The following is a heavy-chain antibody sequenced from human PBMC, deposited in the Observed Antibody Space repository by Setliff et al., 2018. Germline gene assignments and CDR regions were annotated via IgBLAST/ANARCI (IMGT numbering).Heavy chain of an antibody. J-gene: IGHJ4*03. CDR1: GGSISSYY. CDR3: ARGVYYYYGSGSYYAALDY. D-gene: IGHD3-10*01. CDR2: IYYSGST. Sequence: SETLSLTCTVSGGSISSYYWSWIRQPPGKGLEWIGYIYYSGSTNYNPSLKSRVTISVDTSKNQFSLKLSSVTAADTAVYYCARGVYYYYGSGSYYAALDYWGQGTMVTVSS. V-gene: IGHV4-59*01.